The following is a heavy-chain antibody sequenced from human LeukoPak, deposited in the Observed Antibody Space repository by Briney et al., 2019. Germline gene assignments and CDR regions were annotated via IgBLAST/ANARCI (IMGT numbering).Heavy chain of an antibody. Sequence: PSETLSLTCTVSGGSISSHYWSWIRQPPGKGLEWIGYIYYSGSTNYNPSLKSRVTISVDTSKNQFSLKLSSVTAADTAVYYCAGSYCSSTSCYMDFDYWGQGTLVTVSS. CDR3: AGSYCSSTSCYMDFDY. J-gene: IGHJ4*02. CDR1: GGSISSHY. V-gene: IGHV4-59*11. D-gene: IGHD2-2*02. CDR2: IYYSGST.